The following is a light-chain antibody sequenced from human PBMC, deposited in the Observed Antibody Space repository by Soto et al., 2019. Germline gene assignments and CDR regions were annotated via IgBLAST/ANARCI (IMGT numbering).Light chain of an antibody. V-gene: IGLV1-40*01. Sequence: QSVLTQPPSVSGAPGQRVTISCTGSSSNIGAGYDVHWYQQLPGTAPNLLIYGNSNRPSGVPDRFSGSKSGTSASLAITGLKAEDEADYYCQSYDSSLRVVFGGGTKLTVL. CDR1: SSNIGAGYD. CDR2: GNS. CDR3: QSYDSSLRVV. J-gene: IGLJ2*01.